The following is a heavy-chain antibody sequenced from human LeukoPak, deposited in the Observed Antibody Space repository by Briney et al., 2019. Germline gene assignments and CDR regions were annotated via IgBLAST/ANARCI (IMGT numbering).Heavy chain of an antibody. J-gene: IGHJ3*02. Sequence: SVKVSCKASGGTFSSYAISWVRQAPGQGLEWMGRIIPILGIANYAQKFQGRVTITADKSTSTAYMELSSLRSDDTAVYYCATSGPILRYFDWTHVDAFDIWGQGTMVTVSS. V-gene: IGHV1-69*04. D-gene: IGHD3-9*01. CDR1: GGTFSSYA. CDR3: ATSGPILRYFDWTHVDAFDI. CDR2: IIPILGIA.